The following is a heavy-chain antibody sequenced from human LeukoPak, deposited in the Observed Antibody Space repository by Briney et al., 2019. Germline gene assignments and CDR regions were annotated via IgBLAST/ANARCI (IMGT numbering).Heavy chain of an antibody. CDR1: GFTFSNYA. CDR2: ITGTGGST. V-gene: IGHV3-23*01. D-gene: IGHD6-13*01. CDR3: ARVRSSSWFDY. J-gene: IGHJ4*02. Sequence: PGGSLRLSCAASGFTFSNYAMDWVRQAPGKGLEWVSSITGTGGSTYYADSVKGRFAISRDNSKNTLYLQMNSLRAEDTAVYFCARVRSSSWFDYWGQGTLVAVSS.